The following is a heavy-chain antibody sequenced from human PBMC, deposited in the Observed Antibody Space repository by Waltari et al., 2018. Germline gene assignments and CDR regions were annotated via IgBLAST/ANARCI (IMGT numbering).Heavy chain of an antibody. D-gene: IGHD6-13*01. CDR2: ISGSGGST. V-gene: IGHV3-23*04. J-gene: IGHJ4*02. CDR3: AILGGAAAGRDY. CDR1: GSTVSSVT. Sequence: EVQLVESGGGLVQPGGSLRLSFAASGSTVSSVTLSRVRQARGEGLEWVSAISGSGGSTYYADSVKGRFTISRDNSKNTLYLQMNSLRAEDTAVYYCAILGGAAAGRDYWGQGTLVTVSS.